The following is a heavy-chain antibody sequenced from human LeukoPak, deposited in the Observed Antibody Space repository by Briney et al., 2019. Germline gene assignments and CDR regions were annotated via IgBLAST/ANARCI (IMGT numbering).Heavy chain of an antibody. V-gene: IGHV4-59*01. CDR3: ASLRIEMWPRVDY. CDR2: IYYSGNT. Sequence: SETLSLTCTVSGGSISSYYCNWMRQPPGKGLEWIGHIYYSGNTNYNPSLMSRLTISADTSKNQFSLKMSSVTAADTAVYFCASLRIEMWPRVDYWGQGTLVTVSS. D-gene: IGHD2/OR15-2a*01. CDR1: GGSISSYY. J-gene: IGHJ4*02.